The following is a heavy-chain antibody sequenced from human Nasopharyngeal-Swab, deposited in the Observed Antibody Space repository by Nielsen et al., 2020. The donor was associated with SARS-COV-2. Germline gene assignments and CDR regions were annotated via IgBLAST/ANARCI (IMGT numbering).Heavy chain of an antibody. Sequence: WIRQPPGKGLEWVSVIYSCGSTYYADSVKGRFTISRDNSKNTLYLQMNSLRAEDTAVYYCARDIQWYSSSWYQPAGWFDPWGQGTLVTVSS. CDR2: IYSCGST. J-gene: IGHJ5*02. CDR3: ARDIQWYSSSWYQPAGWFDP. D-gene: IGHD6-13*01. V-gene: IGHV3-53*05.